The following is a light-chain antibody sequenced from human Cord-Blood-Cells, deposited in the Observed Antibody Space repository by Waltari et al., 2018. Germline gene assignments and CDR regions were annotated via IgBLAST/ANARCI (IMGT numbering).Light chain of an antibody. V-gene: IGLV1-36*01. J-gene: IGLJ1*01. Sequence: QSVLTQPPSVSEAPRQRVTISCSGSSSNIGNNAVNWYQQLPGKAPKLLLFYDDLLPSGVSDRFSGSKSGNSASLAISGLQSEDGADYYCAAWDDSLNGYVFGTGTKVTVL. CDR1: SSNIGNNA. CDR2: YDD. CDR3: AAWDDSLNGYV.